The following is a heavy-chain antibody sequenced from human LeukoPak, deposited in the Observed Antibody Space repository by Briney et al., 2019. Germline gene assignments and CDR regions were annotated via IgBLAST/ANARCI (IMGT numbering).Heavy chain of an antibody. J-gene: IGHJ4*02. Sequence: PSETLSLPCTVSGDSISSSYWSWIRQPPGKGLEWIGYIYYSGITNYNPSLKSRVTISLDTSKNQFSLKLNSVTAADTAVYYCARASGALDYWGQGALVTVSS. V-gene: IGHV4-59*01. CDR2: IYYSGIT. CDR3: ARASGALDY. CDR1: GDSISSSY.